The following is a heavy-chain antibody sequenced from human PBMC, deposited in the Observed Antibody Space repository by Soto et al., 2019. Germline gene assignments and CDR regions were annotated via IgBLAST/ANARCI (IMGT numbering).Heavy chain of an antibody. J-gene: IGHJ4*02. D-gene: IGHD6-19*01. CDR1: GGTFSSYT. CDR3: ASISSGWVFDY. V-gene: IGHV1-69*02. CDR2: IIPILGIA. Sequence: SVKVSCKASGGTFSSYTISWVRQAPGQGLEWMGRIIPILGIANYAQKLQGRVTITADKSTSTAYMELSSLRSEDTAVYYCASISSGWVFDYWGQGTLVTVSS.